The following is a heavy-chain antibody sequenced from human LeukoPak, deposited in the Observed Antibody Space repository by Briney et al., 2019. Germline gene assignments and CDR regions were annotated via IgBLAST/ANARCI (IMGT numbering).Heavy chain of an antibody. J-gene: IGHJ5*02. CDR2: IKYDGSEK. V-gene: IGHV3-7*05. D-gene: IGHD2-15*01. CDR1: GFTFSSYW. Sequence: GGSLRPSCAASGFTFSSYWMSWVRQAPGKGLEWVANIKYDGSEKYYVASVKGRFSISRDNAKNSLYLQMNSLRTEDTAVYYCVMVVASTTNWFDPWGQGTLVTVSS. CDR3: VMVVASTTNWFDP.